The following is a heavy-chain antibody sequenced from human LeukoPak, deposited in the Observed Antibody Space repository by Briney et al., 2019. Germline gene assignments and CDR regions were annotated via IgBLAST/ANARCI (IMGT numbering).Heavy chain of an antibody. CDR3: ARYYYDSSGYYPGFDY. CDR2: INHSGST. Sequence: PSETLSLTCAVYGGSFSGYYWSWIRQPPGKGLEWIGEINHSGSTNYNPSLRSRVTISVDTSKNQFSLKLSSVTAADTAVYYCARYYYDSSGYYPGFDYWGQGTLVTVSS. CDR1: GGSFSGYY. V-gene: IGHV4-34*01. J-gene: IGHJ4*02. D-gene: IGHD3-22*01.